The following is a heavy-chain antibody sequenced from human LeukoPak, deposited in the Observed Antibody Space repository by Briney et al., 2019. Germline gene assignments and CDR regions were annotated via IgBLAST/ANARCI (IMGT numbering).Heavy chain of an antibody. D-gene: IGHD3-10*01. Sequence: GSLRLSCAASGFTFSRYEMNWVRQAPGKGLEWVSYISRSGDTIYSADSVKGRFTISRDNAKNSLYLQMSSLRAEDTAVYYCARDYASDYWGQGTLVTVSS. CDR2: ISRSGDTI. V-gene: IGHV3-48*03. CDR3: ARDYASDY. J-gene: IGHJ4*02. CDR1: GFTFSRYE.